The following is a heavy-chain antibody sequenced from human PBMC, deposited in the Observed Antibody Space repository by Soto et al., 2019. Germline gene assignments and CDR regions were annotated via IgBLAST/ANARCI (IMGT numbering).Heavy chain of an antibody. V-gene: IGHV1-2*04. CDR2: INPNSGGT. J-gene: IGHJ5*02. CDR3: ARGGAIAVAADNWFDP. D-gene: IGHD6-19*01. CDR1: GYTFTGYY. Sequence: ASVKVSCKASGYTFTGYYMHWVRQAPGQGLEWMGWINPNSGGTNYAQKFQGWVTMTRDTSISTAYMELSRLRSDDTAVYYCARGGAIAVAADNWFDPWGQGTLVTVSS.